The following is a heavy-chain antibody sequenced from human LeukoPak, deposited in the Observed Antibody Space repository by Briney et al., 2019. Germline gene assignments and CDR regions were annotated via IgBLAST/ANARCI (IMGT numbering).Heavy chain of an antibody. J-gene: IGHJ6*03. CDR2: ISYDGSNK. Sequence: GGSLRLSCAASGFTFSRYGMHWVRQAPGKGLEWVAVISYDGSNKYYADSVKGRFTISRDNSKNTLYLQMNSLRADDTALYYCAKGPKPGAISMVRGVRSSYYYMDVWGKGTTVTISS. CDR3: AKGPKPGAISMVRGVRSSYYYMDV. D-gene: IGHD3-10*01. V-gene: IGHV3-30*18. CDR1: GFTFSRYG.